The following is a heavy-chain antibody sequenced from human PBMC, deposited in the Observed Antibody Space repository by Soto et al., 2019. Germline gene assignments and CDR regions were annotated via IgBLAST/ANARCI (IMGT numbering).Heavy chain of an antibody. CDR3: ARRHLAVAVSPWFDP. CDR2: IASSGEK. J-gene: IGHJ5*02. CDR1: GLSITDSEMG. D-gene: IGHD6-19*01. V-gene: IGHV2-26*01. Sequence: QVTLKESGPVLVNPTETLTLRCTVSGLSITDSEMGVSWIRQPPGQPLEWLAHIASSGEKSYRTFLKSRLAISKDTSKSQIVRTMTNMDPADTATYYCARRHLAVAVSPWFDPWGQGIPVTVSS.